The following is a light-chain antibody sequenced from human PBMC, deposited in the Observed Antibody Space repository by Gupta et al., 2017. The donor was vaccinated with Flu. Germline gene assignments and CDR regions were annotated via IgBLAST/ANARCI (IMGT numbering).Light chain of an antibody. CDR3: RLYNATDYV. J-gene: IGLJ1*01. Sequence: GTVTRASASSTGAVTSGYYPNWVQHKPGHAPLVLIDSTNNTDASTPARFSGSLIVGKAALTLSGVQAEDEDEYYCRLYNATDYVFGTGTKFTVL. CDR1: TGAVTSGYY. CDR2: STN. V-gene: IGLV7-43*01.